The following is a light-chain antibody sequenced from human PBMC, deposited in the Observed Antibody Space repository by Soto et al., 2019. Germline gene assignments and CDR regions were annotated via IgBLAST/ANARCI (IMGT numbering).Light chain of an antibody. Sequence: DIPMTQSPSTLSASVGDRVIITCRASQTVERWIAWYQQKPGKAPKLLISDVSTLERGVPSRFSGSGSATEFTLTISGRQPDEFSTYYCQQYKDYVYTFGQGTKVEIK. CDR2: DVS. CDR3: QQYKDYVYT. CDR1: QTVERW. J-gene: IGKJ2*01. V-gene: IGKV1-5*01.